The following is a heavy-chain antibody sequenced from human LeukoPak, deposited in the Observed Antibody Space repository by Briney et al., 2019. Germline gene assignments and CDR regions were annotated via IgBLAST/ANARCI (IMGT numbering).Heavy chain of an antibody. CDR2: IKHHVSDE. CDR3: ARIGGSGTYWDY. V-gene: IGHV3-7*01. J-gene: IGHJ4*02. CDR1: GFTSSDYW. D-gene: IGHD3-10*01. Sequence: GGSLRLSRAASGFTSSDYWMSCVRQGPGKGLEWVSNIKHHVSDEHYVDSVRGRFTISRDNAKNSLFLQMNSLRAEDTAVYYCARIGGSGTYWDYWGQGTLVTVSS.